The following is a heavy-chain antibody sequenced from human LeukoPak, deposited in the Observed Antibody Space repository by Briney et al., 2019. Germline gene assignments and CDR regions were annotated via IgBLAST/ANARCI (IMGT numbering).Heavy chain of an antibody. V-gene: IGHV4-34*01. D-gene: IGHD3-22*01. Sequence: PSETLSLTCAVYGGSFSGYYWSWIRQPPGKGLEWIGEINHSGSTNYNPSLKSRVTISVDTSKNQFSLKLSSVTAADTAVYYWAGGRGYHSSDAFDIWGQGTMVTVSS. J-gene: IGHJ3*02. CDR3: AGGRGYHSSDAFDI. CDR1: GGSFSGYY. CDR2: INHSGST.